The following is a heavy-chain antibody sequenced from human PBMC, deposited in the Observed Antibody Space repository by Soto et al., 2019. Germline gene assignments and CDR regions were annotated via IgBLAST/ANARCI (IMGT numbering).Heavy chain of an antibody. Sequence: SETLSLTCTVSGGSISSSSYYWGWIRQPPGKGLEWIGSIYYSGSTYYNPSLKSRVTISVDTSKNQFSLKLSSVTAADTAVYYCARRVERSVAAFAFDYWGQGTLVTVSS. CDR2: IYYSGST. J-gene: IGHJ4*02. D-gene: IGHD2-15*01. CDR1: GGSISSSSYY. V-gene: IGHV4-39*01. CDR3: ARRVERSVAAFAFDY.